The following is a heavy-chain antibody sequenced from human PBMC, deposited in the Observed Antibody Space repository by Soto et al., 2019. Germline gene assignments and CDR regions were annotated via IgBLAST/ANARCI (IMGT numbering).Heavy chain of an antibody. D-gene: IGHD3-16*01. CDR2: IYYSGTT. V-gene: IGHV4-61*01. CDR1: GGSVSSGSYY. J-gene: IGHJ4*02. CDR3: ARDRPGDPTFFDY. Sequence: SETLSLTCTVSGGSVSSGSYYWSWIRQPPGKGLEWIGYIYYSGTTHYNPSLKSRVTISVDTSKKQFSLKLTSVTAADTAAYYCARDRPGDPTFFDYWGRGTLVTVSS.